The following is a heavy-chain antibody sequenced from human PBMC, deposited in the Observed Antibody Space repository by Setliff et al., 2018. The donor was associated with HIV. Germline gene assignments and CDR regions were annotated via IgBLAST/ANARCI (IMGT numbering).Heavy chain of an antibody. J-gene: IGHJ4*02. CDR1: GGSISSSGYS. CDR2: IYYNGNA. D-gene: IGHD6-13*01. V-gene: IGHV4-30-2*01. CDR3: ARGGLYSS. Sequence: PSETLSLTCTVSGGSISSSGYSWTWIRQAPGKGLEWVGYIYYNGNAYYNPSLKSRVTISVDTSKNQFSLKLSSVTAADTAVYYCARGGLYSSWGQGTLVTVSS.